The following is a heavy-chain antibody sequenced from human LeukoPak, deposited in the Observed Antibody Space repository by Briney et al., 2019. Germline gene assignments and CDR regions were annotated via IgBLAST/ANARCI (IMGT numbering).Heavy chain of an antibody. J-gene: IGHJ2*01. V-gene: IGHV3-7*01. CDR3: ARVRTEWYIDL. CDR1: GFIFSPYW. Sequence: GGSLRLSCAASGFIFSPYWVTWVRQAPGMGLEWVANMKKDRRGEVYGKSVGSRFTISRDNTKNSVYLQMNSPRVEDTGVYYCARVRTEWYIDLWGRGTLVTVST. D-gene: IGHD2-8*02. CDR2: MKKDRRGE.